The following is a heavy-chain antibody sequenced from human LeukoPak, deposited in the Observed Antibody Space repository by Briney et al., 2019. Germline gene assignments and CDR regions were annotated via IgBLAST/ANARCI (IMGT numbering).Heavy chain of an antibody. D-gene: IGHD1-26*01. J-gene: IGHJ6*03. V-gene: IGHV3-23*01. CDR2: ISGSGGST. CDR1: GFTFSSYG. Sequence: TGGSLRLSCAGSGFTFSSYGMSWVRQAPGKGLEWVSGISGSGGSTYYADSVKGRFTISRDNSKNTLYLQMNSLRAEDTAVYYCAKVAEVGATGYYYYMDVWGKGTTVTISS. CDR3: AKVAEVGATGYYYYMDV.